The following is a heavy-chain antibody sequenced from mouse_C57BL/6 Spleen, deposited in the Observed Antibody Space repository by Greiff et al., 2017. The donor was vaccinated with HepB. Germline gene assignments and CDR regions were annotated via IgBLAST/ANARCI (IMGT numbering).Heavy chain of an antibody. CDR1: GYTFTSYD. CDR2: IYPSGGST. V-gene: IGHV1-85*01. J-gene: IGHJ3*01. Sequence: QVQLQQSGPELVKPGASVKLSCKASGYTFTSYDINWVKQRPGQGLEWIGWIYPSGGSTKYNEKFKGKATLTVDTSSSTAYMELHSLPSEDSAVYFCARGDWFAYWGQGTLVTVSA. CDR3: ARGDWFAY.